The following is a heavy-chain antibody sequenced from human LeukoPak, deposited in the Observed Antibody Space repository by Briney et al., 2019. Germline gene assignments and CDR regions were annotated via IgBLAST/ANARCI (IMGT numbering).Heavy chain of an antibody. CDR3: ARSEAWFDP. CDR1: GYSFTSNY. V-gene: IGHV1-46*01. CDR2: IYPRDGST. J-gene: IGHJ5*02. Sequence: ASVKVSCKASGYSFTSNYIHWVRQAPGQGLEWMGMIYPRDGSTSYAQKFQGRVTMTRNTSISTAYMELSSLRSEDTAVYYCARSEAWFDPWGQGTLVTVSS.